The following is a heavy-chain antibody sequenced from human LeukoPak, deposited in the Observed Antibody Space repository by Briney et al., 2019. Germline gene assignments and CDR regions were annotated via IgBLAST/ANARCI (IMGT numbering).Heavy chain of an antibody. D-gene: IGHD3-10*01. J-gene: IGHJ6*03. CDR3: ARDPSGGPANYYYMDV. V-gene: IGHV4-38-2*02. CDR2: IYHSGST. Sequence: SETLSLTCAVSGYSISSGYYWGWIRQPPGKGLEWIRSIYHSGSTYYNPSLKSRVTISVDTPKNQFSLKLSSVTAADTAVYYCARDPSGGPANYYYMDVWGKGTTVTVSS. CDR1: GYSISSGYY.